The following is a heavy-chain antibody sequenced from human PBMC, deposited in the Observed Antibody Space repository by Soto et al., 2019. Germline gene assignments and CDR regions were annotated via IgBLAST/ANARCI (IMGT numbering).Heavy chain of an antibody. V-gene: IGHV3-30-3*01. J-gene: IGHJ6*02. CDR3: ARVVIPHEELFAGSYYYYYVMDV. Sequence: GGSLRLSCAASGFTFSSYAMHWVRQAPGKGLEWVAVISDDGSNKYYADYVKGRFTISRDNSKNTLYLQMNSRRVEDKAVYYCARVVIPHEELFAGSYYYYYVMDVWGQGTTVTVSS. CDR1: GFTFSSYA. D-gene: IGHD3-10*02. CDR2: ISDDGSNK.